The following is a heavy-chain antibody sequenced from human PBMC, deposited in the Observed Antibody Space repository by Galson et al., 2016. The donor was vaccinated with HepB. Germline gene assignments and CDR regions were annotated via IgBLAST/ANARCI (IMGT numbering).Heavy chain of an antibody. CDR1: GFSLNTSGVA. Sequence: PALVKPTQTLTLTCTFSGFSLNTSGVAVGWIRQPPGKALDWLALIYWDDDKRYSPSLKSRLTITKDTSKNQVVLTMTNVDPMDTATYYCAHRRLASGGPPYNWFDPWCQGTLVTVSS. CDR3: AHRRLASGGPPYNWFDP. V-gene: IGHV2-5*02. J-gene: IGHJ5*02. D-gene: IGHD2-15*01. CDR2: IYWDDDK.